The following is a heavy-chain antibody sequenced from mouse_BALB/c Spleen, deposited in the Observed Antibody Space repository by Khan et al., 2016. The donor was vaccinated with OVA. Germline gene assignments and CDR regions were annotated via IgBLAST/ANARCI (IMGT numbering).Heavy chain of an antibody. CDR2: ISGDSSTI. CDR3: ATSYFYGYYFDY. D-gene: IGHD1-1*01. V-gene: IGHV5-17*02. Sequence: EVELVESGGGLVQPGGSRKLSCAASGFTFSSYGMHWVRQAPEKGLEWVAYISGDSSTIYYADTVKGRFTISRDNPKKTLFLQMTSLMSEDTARYYCATSYFYGYYFDYWGPGTTLTCSS. J-gene: IGHJ2*01. CDR1: GFTFSSYG.